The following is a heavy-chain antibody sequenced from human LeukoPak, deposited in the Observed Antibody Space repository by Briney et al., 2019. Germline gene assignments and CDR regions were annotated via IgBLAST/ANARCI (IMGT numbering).Heavy chain of an antibody. D-gene: IGHD3-22*01. CDR3: ATEYYYDSSGPTPLDY. CDR1: GGTFSSYA. CDR2: IIPIFGTA. J-gene: IGHJ4*02. Sequence: SVKVSCKASGGTFSSYAISWVRQAPGQGLEWMGGIIPIFGTANYAQKFQGRVTITADESTSTAYMELSSLRSEDTAVYYCATEYYYDSSGPTPLDYWGQGTLVTVSS. V-gene: IGHV1-69*13.